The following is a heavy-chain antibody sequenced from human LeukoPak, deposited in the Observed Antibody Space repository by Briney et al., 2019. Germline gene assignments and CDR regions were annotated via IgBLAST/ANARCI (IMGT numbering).Heavy chain of an antibody. CDR2: IYPGDYDT. V-gene: IGHV5-51*01. CDR3: ARLWFGGRLNWFDP. J-gene: IGHJ5*02. Sequence: GESLQTSFKGSGYSFTSYWIGWGRPMPGKGVEWMGIIYPGDYDTRYSPSFQGQVTISADKSISTAYLQWSSLKASDTAMYYCARLWFGGRLNWFDPWGQGTLVTVSS. CDR1: GYSFTSYW. D-gene: IGHD3-10*01.